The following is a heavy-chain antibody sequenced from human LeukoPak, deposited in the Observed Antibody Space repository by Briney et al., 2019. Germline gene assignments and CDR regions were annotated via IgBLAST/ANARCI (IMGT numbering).Heavy chain of an antibody. J-gene: IGHJ4*02. D-gene: IGHD1-1*01. Sequence: GGSLRLSCAAPGFTFSSYSMNWVRQAPGKGLEWVSSISSSSYIYYADSVKGRFTISRDNAKNSLYLQMNSLRAEDTAVYYCARDPPATGTTGFDYWGQGTLVTVSS. CDR2: ISSSSYI. CDR1: GFTFSSYS. V-gene: IGHV3-21*01. CDR3: ARDPPATGTTGFDY.